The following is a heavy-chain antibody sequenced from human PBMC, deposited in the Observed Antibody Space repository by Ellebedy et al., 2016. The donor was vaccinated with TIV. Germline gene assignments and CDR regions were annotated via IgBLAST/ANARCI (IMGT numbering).Heavy chain of an antibody. J-gene: IGHJ4*02. CDR1: GFTLTNSA. CDR3: SRGGSVPASLPSDF. V-gene: IGHV1-2*02. CDR2: INPNTGGT. Sequence: AASVKVSCKASGFTLTNSAIQWVRQARGHGLEWMGWINPNTGGTYYAQKFQGRVTMSTDTSISTAFMELGRLRSDDTAVYYCSRGGSVPASLPSDFWGQGTLVTVSS. D-gene: IGHD2-2*01.